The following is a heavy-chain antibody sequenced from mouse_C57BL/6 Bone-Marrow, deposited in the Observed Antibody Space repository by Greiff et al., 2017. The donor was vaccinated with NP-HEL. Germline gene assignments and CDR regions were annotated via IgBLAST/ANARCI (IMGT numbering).Heavy chain of an antibody. CDR2: ISGGGGNT. Sequence: EVKLMESGGGLVKPGGSLKLSCAASGFTFSSYTMSWVRQTPEKRLEWVATISGGGGNTYYPDSVKGRFTISRDNAKNTLYLQMSSLRSEDTALYYCARQDYSQYFFMDYWGQGTSVTVSS. D-gene: IGHD2-12*01. CDR1: GFTFSSYT. CDR3: ARQDYSQYFFMDY. J-gene: IGHJ4*01. V-gene: IGHV5-9*01.